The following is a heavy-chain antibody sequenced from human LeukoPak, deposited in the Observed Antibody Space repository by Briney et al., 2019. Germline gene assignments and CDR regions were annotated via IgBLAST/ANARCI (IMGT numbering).Heavy chain of an antibody. CDR2: INPRSGST. J-gene: IGHJ4*02. CDR3: ASVDSTSSHDY. Sequence: GASVKVSCKASGYTFTNYYMHWVRQAPGQGLEWVGIINPRSGSTSYAQKFQGRVTMTRDTSTSTVYMELSSLRSEDTAVYYCASVDSTSSHDYWGQGTLVTVSS. CDR1: GYTFTNYY. D-gene: IGHD6-6*01. V-gene: IGHV1-46*01.